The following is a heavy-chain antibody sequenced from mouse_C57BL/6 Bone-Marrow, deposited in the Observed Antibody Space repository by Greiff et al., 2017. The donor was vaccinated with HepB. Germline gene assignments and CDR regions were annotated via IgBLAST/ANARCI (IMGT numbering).Heavy chain of an antibody. CDR3: TRTTVVANYYAMDY. CDR2: IRNKANNHAT. V-gene: IGHV6-6*01. CDR1: GFTFSDAW. Sequence: EVHLVESGGGLVQPGGSMKLSCAASGFTFSDAWMDWVRQSPEKGLEWVAEIRNKANNHATYYAESVKGRFTISRDDSKSSVYLQMNSLRAEDTGIYYCTRTTVVANYYAMDYWGQGTSVTVSS. D-gene: IGHD1-1*01. J-gene: IGHJ4*01.